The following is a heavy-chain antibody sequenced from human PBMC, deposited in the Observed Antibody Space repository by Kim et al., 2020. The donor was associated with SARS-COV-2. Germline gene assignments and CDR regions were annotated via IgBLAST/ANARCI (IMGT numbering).Heavy chain of an antibody. CDR2: IIPILGIA. D-gene: IGHD5-12*01. Sequence: PVKVYCKASGGTFSSYAISWVRQAPGQGLEWMGRIIPILGIANYAQKFQGRVTITADKSTSTAYMELSSLRSEDTAVYYCGRATSSTGGMDVWGQGTTVTVSS. J-gene: IGHJ6*02. CDR3: GRATSSTGGMDV. CDR1: GGTFSSYA. V-gene: IGHV1-69*04.